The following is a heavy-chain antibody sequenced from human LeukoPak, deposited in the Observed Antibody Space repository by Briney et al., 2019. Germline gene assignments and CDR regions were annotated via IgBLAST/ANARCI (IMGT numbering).Heavy chain of an antibody. CDR3: ARRATTERGHSYGLDF. CDR1: GFTFSSYS. Sequence: GGSLRLSCAASGFTFSSYSMNWVRQAPGKGLEWVSSISSSSSYIYYADSVKGRFTISRDNSKNTLYLQMNSLRAEDTAMYYCARRATTERGHSYGLDFWGQGTLVTVSS. V-gene: IGHV3-21*01. CDR2: ISSSSSYI. J-gene: IGHJ4*02. D-gene: IGHD5-18*01.